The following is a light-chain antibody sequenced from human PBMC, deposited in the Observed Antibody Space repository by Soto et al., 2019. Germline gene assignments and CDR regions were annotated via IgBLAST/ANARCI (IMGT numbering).Light chain of an antibody. CDR1: NIESQS. CDR3: QSYDSSLRLAV. J-gene: IGLJ3*02. V-gene: IGLV3-21*02. CDR2: DNS. Sequence: SYELTQPPSVSVAPGQTATITCGGNNIESQSVHWYQQKPGQAPVLAVYDNSDRPSGIPERFSGSKSGTSASLAITGLQTDDEADYYCQSYDSSLRLAVFGGGTKLTVL.